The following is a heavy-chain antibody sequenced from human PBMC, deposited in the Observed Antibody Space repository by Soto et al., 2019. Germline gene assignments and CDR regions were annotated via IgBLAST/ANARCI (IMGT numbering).Heavy chain of an antibody. CDR2: IYYSGST. D-gene: IGHD3-22*01. CDR3: ARVGYYDSSGYYLFDY. J-gene: IGHJ4*02. Sequence: QVQLQESGPGLVKPSETLSLTCTVSGGSVSSGSYYWSWIRQPPGKGLEWIGYIYYSGSTNYNPSLKSRVTISVDTSKNQFSLKLSSVTAADTAVYYCARVGYYDSSGYYLFDYWGQGTLVTVSS. CDR1: GGSVSSGSYY. V-gene: IGHV4-61*01.